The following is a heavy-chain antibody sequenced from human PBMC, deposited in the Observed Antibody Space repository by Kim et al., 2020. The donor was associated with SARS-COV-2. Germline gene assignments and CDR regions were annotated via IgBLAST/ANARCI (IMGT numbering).Heavy chain of an antibody. CDR1: GFTFSNAW. D-gene: IGHD3-22*01. Sequence: GGSLRLSCAASGFTFSNAWMSWVRQAPGKGLEWVGRIKSKTDGGTTDYAAPVKGRFTISRDDSKNTLYLQMNSLKTEDTAVYYCTTDYYDSSGSPPDWGQGTLVTVSS. CDR3: TTDYYDSSGSPPD. V-gene: IGHV3-15*01. J-gene: IGHJ4*02. CDR2: IKSKTDGGTT.